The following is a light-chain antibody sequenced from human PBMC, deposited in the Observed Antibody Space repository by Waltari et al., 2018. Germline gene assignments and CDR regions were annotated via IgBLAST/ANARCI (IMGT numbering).Light chain of an antibody. CDR3: SSYTSRTTLV. J-gene: IGLJ2*01. V-gene: IGLV2-14*01. Sequence: QSALTQPASVSGSPGPSITISCTGSSRDVGGYNYVSWYQQSPGKAPKCVIYDVNRLPSGGSNRFSGSKSGNTASLTISVLQAEDEADYYCSSYTSRTTLVFGGGTRLTVL. CDR2: DVN. CDR1: SRDVGGYNY.